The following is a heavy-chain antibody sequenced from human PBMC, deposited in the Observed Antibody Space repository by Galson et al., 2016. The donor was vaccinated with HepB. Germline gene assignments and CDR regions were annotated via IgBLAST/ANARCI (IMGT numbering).Heavy chain of an antibody. V-gene: IGHV3-74*01. Sequence: SLRLSCAASGFAFSSHWMHWVRQGLGKGLVWVSRINSDGTISNYADSVKGRFTISRDNAKNTLYLQMNSLGAEDTAVYFCVRDHSVVPTTAYNWFDPWGRGTLVTVSS. D-gene: IGHD4-23*01. J-gene: IGHJ5*02. CDR3: VRDHSVVPTTAYNWFDP. CDR2: INSDGTIS. CDR1: GFAFSSHW.